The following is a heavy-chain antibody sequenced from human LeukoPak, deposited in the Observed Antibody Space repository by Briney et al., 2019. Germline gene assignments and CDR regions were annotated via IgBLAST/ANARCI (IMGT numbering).Heavy chain of an antibody. J-gene: IGHJ2*01. CDR3: AKDLGGGSGCYDL. V-gene: IGHV3-30*18. CDR1: GFTFSSYG. D-gene: IGHD6-19*01. Sequence: GGSLRLSCAASGFTFSSYGMHWVRQAPGKGLEWVAIISYDGSNKYYADSVQGRFTISRDNSRNTLYLQMNSLRAEDTAVYYCAKDLGGGSGCYDLWGRGTLVTVSS. CDR2: ISYDGSNK.